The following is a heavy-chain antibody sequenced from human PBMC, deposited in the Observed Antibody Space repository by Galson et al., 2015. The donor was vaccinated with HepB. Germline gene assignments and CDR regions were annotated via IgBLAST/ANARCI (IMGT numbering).Heavy chain of an antibody. D-gene: IGHD3-3*01. CDR1: GFTFSNAW. J-gene: IGHJ4*02. CDR2: IKSKTDGGTT. V-gene: IGHV3-15*01. Sequence: SLRLSCAASGFTFSNAWMSWVRQAPGKGLEWVGRIKSKTDGGTTDYAAPVKGRFTISRDDSKNTLYLQMNSLKTEDTAVYYCTTTIFGVVMTFDYWGQGTLITVSS. CDR3: TTTIFGVVMTFDY.